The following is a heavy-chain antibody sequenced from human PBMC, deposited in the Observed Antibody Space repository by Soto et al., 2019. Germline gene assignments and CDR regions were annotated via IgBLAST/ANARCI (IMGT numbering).Heavy chain of an antibody. Sequence: LRLSCAASGFTFSSYGMYWVRQAPGKGLEWVAVIWYDGSKKYYEDSVKGRFTISRDNSKNTLYLQMNSLRAEDTAVYYCARGDLNYDFWSGYYSPYPPFDPWGQGTLVTVSS. V-gene: IGHV3-33*01. CDR1: GFTFSSYG. CDR3: ARGDLNYDFWSGYYSPYPPFDP. CDR2: IWYDGSKK. J-gene: IGHJ5*02. D-gene: IGHD3-3*01.